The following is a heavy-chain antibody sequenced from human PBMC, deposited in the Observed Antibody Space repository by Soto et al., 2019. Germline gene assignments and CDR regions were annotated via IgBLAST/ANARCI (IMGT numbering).Heavy chain of an antibody. CDR3: AKEAPGGWHFFEC. V-gene: IGHV3-30*18. CDR1: GFTFRTYG. Sequence: GGSLRLSCAAYGFTFRTYGMHWVRQAPGKGLEWVAFISDYVSQKYYGDSVKGRFTISRDNSKNTLYLRMISLRTEDTSVYYCAKEAPGGWHFFECWGKGTLVTASS. J-gene: IGHJ4*02. CDR2: ISDYVSQK. D-gene: IGHD6-19*01.